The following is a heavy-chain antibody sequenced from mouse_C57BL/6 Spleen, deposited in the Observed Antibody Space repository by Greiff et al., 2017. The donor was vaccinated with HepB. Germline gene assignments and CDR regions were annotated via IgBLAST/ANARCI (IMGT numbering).Heavy chain of an antibody. CDR3: AKEGDTCLYFDY. CDR2: IHPNSGST. CDR1: GYTFTSYW. J-gene: IGHJ2*01. Sequence: QVQLQQPGAELVKPGASVKLSSKASGYTFTSYWMHWVKQRPGQGLEWIGMIHPNSGSTNYNEKFKSKATLTVDKSSSTAYMQLSSLTSEDSAVYYCAKEGDTCLYFDYWGQGTTLTVSS. D-gene: IGHD3-2*01. V-gene: IGHV1-64*01.